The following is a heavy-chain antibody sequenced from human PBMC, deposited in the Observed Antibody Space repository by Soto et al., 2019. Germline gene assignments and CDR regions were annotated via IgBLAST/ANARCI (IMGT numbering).Heavy chain of an antibody. V-gene: IGHV1-46*03. CDR1: GYTFTSYY. CDR3: ARGYLSTVTTYGYFDY. CDR2: INPSGGSP. J-gene: IGHJ4*02. Sequence: GASVKVSCKASGYTFTSYYIHWVREAPGQGLEWMGIINPSGGSPSYAQKFQGRVTMTRDTSTSTVYMELSSLRSEDTAVYYCARGYLSTVTTYGYFDYWGQGTLVTVS. D-gene: IGHD4-17*01.